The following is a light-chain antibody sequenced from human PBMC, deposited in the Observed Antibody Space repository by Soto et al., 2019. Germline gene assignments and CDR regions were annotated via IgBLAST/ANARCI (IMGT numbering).Light chain of an antibody. J-gene: IGKJ1*01. V-gene: IGKV3D-15*01. CDR2: GAS. Sequence: EIVMTQSPATLSVSPGERASLSCRASQSVSSNLAWYQQKPGQAPRLLIYGASSRATGIPDRFSGSGSGTEFTLTISSLQSEDFAVYYCQQHNVWPATFGQGTKVDIK. CDR3: QQHNVWPAT. CDR1: QSVSSN.